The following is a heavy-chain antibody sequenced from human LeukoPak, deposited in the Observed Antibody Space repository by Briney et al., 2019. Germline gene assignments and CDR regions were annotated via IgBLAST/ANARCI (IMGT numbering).Heavy chain of an antibody. CDR2: IKQDGSEK. CDR3: ARAGPRPGYCSGGSCSDAFDI. CDR1: GFTFSSYW. D-gene: IGHD2-15*01. Sequence: PGGSLRLSCAASGFTFSSYWMSWVRQAPGKGLEWVANIKQDGSEKYYVDSVKGRFTISRDNAKNSLYLQMNSLRAEDTAGYYCARAGPRPGYCSGGSCSDAFDIWGQGTMVTASS. J-gene: IGHJ3*02. V-gene: IGHV3-7*01.